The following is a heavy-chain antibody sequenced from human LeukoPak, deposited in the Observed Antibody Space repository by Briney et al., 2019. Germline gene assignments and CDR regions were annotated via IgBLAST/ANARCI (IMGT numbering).Heavy chain of an antibody. CDR1: RFTFSSYA. Sequence: GGSLRLSRAASRFTFSSYAMTWVRQASGKGLEWVSAISGSGGSTYYADSVKGRFTISRDNSKSTLYLQMNSLRAEDTAVYYCAREYGSGSYYYDYWGQGTRVTVSS. J-gene: IGHJ4*02. CDR3: AREYGSGSYYYDY. D-gene: IGHD3-10*01. V-gene: IGHV3-23*01. CDR2: ISGSGGST.